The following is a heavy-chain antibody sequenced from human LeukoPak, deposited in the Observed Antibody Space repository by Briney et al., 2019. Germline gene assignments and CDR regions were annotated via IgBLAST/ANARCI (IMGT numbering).Heavy chain of an antibody. CDR3: ARNYGDLDY. CDR2: IHPSSGGT. D-gene: IGHD4-17*01. J-gene: IGHJ4*02. V-gene: IGHV1-2*06. Sequence: ASVKVSCKASGYIFTAYYIHWVRQAPGQGLEWVGRIHPSSGGTEYAQNFQGRVAVTRDTSITTAYMELNRLTSDDTAVYYCARNYGDLDYWGQGTLVTVSS. CDR1: GYIFTAYY.